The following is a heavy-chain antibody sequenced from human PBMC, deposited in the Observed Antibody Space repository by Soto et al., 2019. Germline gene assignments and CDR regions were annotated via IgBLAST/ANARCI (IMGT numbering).Heavy chain of an antibody. CDR1: GYTFTSYG. V-gene: IGHV1-18*01. Sequence: ASVKVSCKASGYTFTSYGISWVRQAPGQGLEWMGWISAYNGNTNYAQKLQGRVTMTTDTSTSTAYMELRSLRSDDTAVYYCARERGYDYIWGSYRPDYWGQGTLVTVSS. CDR2: ISAYNGNT. D-gene: IGHD3-16*02. J-gene: IGHJ4*02. CDR3: ARERGYDYIWGSYRPDY.